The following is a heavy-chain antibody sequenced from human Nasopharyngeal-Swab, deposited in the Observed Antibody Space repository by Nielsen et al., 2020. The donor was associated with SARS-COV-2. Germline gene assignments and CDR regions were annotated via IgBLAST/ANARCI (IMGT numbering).Heavy chain of an antibody. CDR2: VSYDGSNK. J-gene: IGHJ6*02. CDR3: ARDRFGSSGYPMSDYYYGMDV. D-gene: IGHD3-22*01. V-gene: IGHV3-30*03. Sequence: GESLKISCAASGFTFSRHGMHWVRQAPGKGLEWVAVVSYDGSNKYYADSVKGRFTISRDNAKNTLYLQMNSLRAEDTAVYYCARDRFGSSGYPMSDYYYGMDVWGQGTTVTVSS. CDR1: GFTFSRHG.